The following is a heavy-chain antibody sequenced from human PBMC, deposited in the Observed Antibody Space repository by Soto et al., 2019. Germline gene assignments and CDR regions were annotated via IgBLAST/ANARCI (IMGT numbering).Heavy chain of an antibody. CDR3: ASKRLYFYGLDV. Sequence: GGSLRLSCTASGFSLSTSRMTWVRQASGKGLEWVANIMQDGSDKYYVDSVKGRFTISRDNAKNSLYLQMTSLRAEDTAVYYCASKRLYFYGLDVWGQGTTVTVSS. CDR2: IMQDGSDK. CDR1: GFSLSTSR. V-gene: IGHV3-7*01. J-gene: IGHJ6*02.